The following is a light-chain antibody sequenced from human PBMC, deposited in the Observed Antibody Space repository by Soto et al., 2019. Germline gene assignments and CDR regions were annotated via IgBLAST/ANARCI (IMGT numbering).Light chain of an antibody. V-gene: IGKV3-20*01. J-gene: IGKJ4*01. Sequence: EIVLTQSPGTLSLSPGERATLSCRASQSVSTSYLAWDQQTPGQAPRLLIYGASSRATGIPDRFSGSGSGXXXXXXXXXXXXXDXAVXYXQQYGSVPLTFGGGTKVEIK. CDR2: GAS. CDR3: QQYGSVPLT. CDR1: QSVSTSY.